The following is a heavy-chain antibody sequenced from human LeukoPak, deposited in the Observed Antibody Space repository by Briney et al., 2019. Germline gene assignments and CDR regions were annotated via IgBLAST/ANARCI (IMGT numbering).Heavy chain of an antibody. CDR2: LSAYNGNT. CDR3: ARDPRSMVRGVIPPYFDY. Sequence: ASVKVSCKASGYTFTSYGISWVRQAPGQGLEWMGWLSAYNGNTNYAQKLQGRVTMTTDTSTSTAYMELRSLRSDDTAVYYCARDPRSMVRGVIPPYFDYWGQGTLVTVSS. V-gene: IGHV1-18*01. J-gene: IGHJ4*02. D-gene: IGHD3-10*01. CDR1: GYTFTSYG.